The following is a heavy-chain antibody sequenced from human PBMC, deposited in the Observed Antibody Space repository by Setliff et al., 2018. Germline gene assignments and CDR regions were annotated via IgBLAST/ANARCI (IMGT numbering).Heavy chain of an antibody. V-gene: IGHV4-4*09. CDR1: GYSISSYY. Sequence: PSETLSLTCTVSGYSISSYYWSWIRQPPGKGLEWIGYIYSSGSTYYNPSLKSRVSISVDTSKNQFSLKLSSVTAADTAVYYCARESRYYYDNLGTLDYWGQGTLVTVSS. D-gene: IGHD3-22*01. CDR3: ARESRYYYDNLGTLDY. J-gene: IGHJ4*02. CDR2: IYSSGST.